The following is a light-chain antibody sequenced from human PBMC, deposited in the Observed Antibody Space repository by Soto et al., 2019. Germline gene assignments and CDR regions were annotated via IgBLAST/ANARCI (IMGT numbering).Light chain of an antibody. CDR1: SGHSSYI. CDR3: ETWDSNTLV. J-gene: IGLJ2*01. V-gene: IGLV4-60*02. CDR2: LEGSGSY. Sequence: QPVLTQSSSASASLGSSVKLTCTLSSGHSSYIIAWHQQPPGKAPRYLMKLEGSGSYNKGSGVPDRFSGSSSGADRYLTISNLQFEEEADYYCETWDSNTLVFGGGTKLTVL.